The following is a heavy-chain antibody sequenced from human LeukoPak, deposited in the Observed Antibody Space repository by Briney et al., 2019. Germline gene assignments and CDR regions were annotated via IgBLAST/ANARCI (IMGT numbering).Heavy chain of an antibody. V-gene: IGHV4-30-4*01. CDR2: IYYSGST. Sequence: SETLSLTCTVSGGSISSVDYFWSWVRQPPGMGLEWIGYIYYSGSTYYHSSLKSRVTISVDTSKNQFSLKLSSVTAADTAVYYCARGPYDYVWGSYRSYLDYWGQGTLVTVSS. CDR3: ARGPYDYVWGSYRSYLDY. CDR1: GGSISSVDYF. D-gene: IGHD3-16*02. J-gene: IGHJ4*02.